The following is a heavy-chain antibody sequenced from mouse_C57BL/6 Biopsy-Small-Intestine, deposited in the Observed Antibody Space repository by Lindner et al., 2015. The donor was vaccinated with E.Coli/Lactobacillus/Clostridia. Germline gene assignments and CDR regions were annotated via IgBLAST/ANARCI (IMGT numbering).Heavy chain of an antibody. D-gene: IGHD1-1*01. CDR3: AKDYGSSLFDY. CDR2: INPSSGYT. Sequence: VQLQESGAELARPGASVKMSRKASGYTFTSYTMHWVKQRPGQGLEWIGYINPSSGYTKYNQKFKDKATLTADKSSSTAYMQLSSLTSEDSAVYYCAKDYGSSLFDYWGQGTTLTVSS. CDR1: GYTFTSYT. V-gene: IGHV1-4*01. J-gene: IGHJ2*01.